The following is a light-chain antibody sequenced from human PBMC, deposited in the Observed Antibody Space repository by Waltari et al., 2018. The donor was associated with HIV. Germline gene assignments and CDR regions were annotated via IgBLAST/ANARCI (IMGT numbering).Light chain of an antibody. V-gene: IGKV3-15*01. CDR1: QSFTNN. J-gene: IGKJ1*01. CDR2: STS. Sequence: EIVMTQSPATLSVSPGERATLSCRASQSFTNNLAWYQQRPGQAPRLLIYSTSARATGIPARFSGSGSGTEFTLIISSLESEDFAVYYCQQYNNWPRTFGQGTKVEI. CDR3: QQYNNWPRT.